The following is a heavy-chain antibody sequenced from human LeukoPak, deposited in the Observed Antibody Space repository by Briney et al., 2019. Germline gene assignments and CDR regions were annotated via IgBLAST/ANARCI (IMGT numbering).Heavy chain of an antibody. CDR1: GGSFSGYY. D-gene: IGHD3-10*01. Sequence: SETLSLTCAVYGGSFSGYYWSWIRQPPGKGLEWIGEINHSGSTNYNPSLKSRVTISVDTSKNQFSLKLSSVTAADTAVYYCARGQWEVRGIIITQLDYWGQGTLVTVSS. CDR2: INHSGST. CDR3: ARGQWEVRGIIITQLDY. V-gene: IGHV4-34*01. J-gene: IGHJ4*02.